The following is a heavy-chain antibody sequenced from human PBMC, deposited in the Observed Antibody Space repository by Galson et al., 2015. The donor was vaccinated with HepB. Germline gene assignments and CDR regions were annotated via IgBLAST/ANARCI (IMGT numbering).Heavy chain of an antibody. J-gene: IGHJ4*02. D-gene: IGHD2-8*01. CDR2: ISGSGGST. Sequence: SLRLSCAASGFTFSSYAMSWVRQAPGKGLEWVSAISGSGGSTYYADSVKGRFTISRDNSKNTLYLQMNSLRAEDTAVYYCAKGNIVLMVYAMAFADYWGQGTLVTVSS. CDR3: AKGNIVLMVYAMAFADY. V-gene: IGHV3-23*01. CDR1: GFTFSSYA.